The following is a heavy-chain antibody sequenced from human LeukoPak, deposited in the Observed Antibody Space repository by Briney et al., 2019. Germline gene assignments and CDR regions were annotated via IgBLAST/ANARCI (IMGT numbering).Heavy chain of an antibody. Sequence: GASVTVSFTASGDTFINYAISWVRQAPGQGDEGMGGIIPVFGTTNYAQNFQGRVTITTDESTSTAYMELSSLRSEDTAVYYCATSRRAYYYYYMDVWGKGTTVTVSS. J-gene: IGHJ6*03. CDR1: GDTFINYA. CDR3: ATSRRAYYYYYMDV. CDR2: IIPVFGTT. V-gene: IGHV1-69*05.